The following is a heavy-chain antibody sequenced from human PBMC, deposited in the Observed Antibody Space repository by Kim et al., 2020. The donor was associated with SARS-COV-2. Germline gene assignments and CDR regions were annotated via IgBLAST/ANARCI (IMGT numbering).Heavy chain of an antibody. CDR1: GYSFTSYW. D-gene: IGHD3-10*01. Sequence: GESLKISCKGSGYSFTSYWISWVRQMPGKGLEWMGRIDPSDSYTNYSPSFQGHVTISADKSISTAYLQWSSLKASDTAMYYCAQGGSGSYYRPNYYYGMDVWGQGTTVTVSS. V-gene: IGHV5-10-1*01. CDR2: IDPSDSYT. CDR3: AQGGSGSYYRPNYYYGMDV. J-gene: IGHJ6*02.